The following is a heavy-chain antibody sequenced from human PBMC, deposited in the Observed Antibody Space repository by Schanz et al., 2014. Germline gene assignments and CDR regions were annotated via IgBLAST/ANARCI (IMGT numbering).Heavy chain of an antibody. CDR2: VRSDGTNT. CDR1: GFSSTAYW. Sequence: DVQLVESGGGLVQSGGSLTLACAVSGFSSTAYWMHWVRQVPGKGLVWVSRVRSDGTNTTFADFVKGRFTISIDNAKNTLFLQMHNLSVEDTALYFCEVVITNWGDFWGQGTLVTVSS. D-gene: IGHD3-22*01. J-gene: IGHJ4*02. V-gene: IGHV3-74*03. CDR3: EVVITNWGDF.